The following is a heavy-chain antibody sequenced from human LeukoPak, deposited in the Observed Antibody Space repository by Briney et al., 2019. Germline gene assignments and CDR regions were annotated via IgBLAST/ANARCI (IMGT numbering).Heavy chain of an antibody. Sequence: PSETLSLTCAVYGGSFSGYYWSWIRQPPGKGLEWIGEINHSGSTNYNPSLKSRVTISVDTSKNQFSLKLSSVTAADTAVYYCARGGWYYDYVWGSYRYPFDYWGQGTLVTVSS. J-gene: IGHJ4*02. CDR2: INHSGST. CDR1: GGSFSGYY. V-gene: IGHV4-34*01. CDR3: ARGGWYYDYVWGSYRYPFDY. D-gene: IGHD3-16*02.